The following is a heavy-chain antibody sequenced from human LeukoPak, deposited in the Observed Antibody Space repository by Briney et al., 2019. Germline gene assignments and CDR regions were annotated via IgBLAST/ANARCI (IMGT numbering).Heavy chain of an antibody. Sequence: ASVRVSCKASGYTFSTYGITWGREAPGQGPEWLGWISGSTGSTHYTQAVQGRVTITTDTSTATAYMELRSVRYDDTAIYYCARVGRDCSDINCYWADWFDPWGQGTLVIVSS. V-gene: IGHV1-18*01. J-gene: IGHJ5*02. CDR1: GYTFSTYG. CDR2: ISGSTGST. CDR3: ARVGRDCSDINCYWADWFDP. D-gene: IGHD2-2*01.